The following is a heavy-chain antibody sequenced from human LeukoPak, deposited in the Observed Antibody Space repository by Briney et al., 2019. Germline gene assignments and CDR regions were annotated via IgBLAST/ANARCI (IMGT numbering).Heavy chain of an antibody. D-gene: IGHD3-16*01. V-gene: IGHV4-59*01. J-gene: IGHJ3*01. Sequence: SETLSLTCSVSGDSLNKNFWSWIRQPPGKGLEWIGYIFHSGTINYSPSLKSRVSISLDASKNQFSLMLTSVIAADTAVYYCARRMITTSDTFDLWGQGTMVTVSS. CDR2: IFHSGTI. CDR3: ARRMITTSDTFDL. CDR1: GDSLNKNF.